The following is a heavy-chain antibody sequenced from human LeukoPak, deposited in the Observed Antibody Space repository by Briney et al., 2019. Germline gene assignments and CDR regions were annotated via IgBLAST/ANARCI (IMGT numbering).Heavy chain of an antibody. D-gene: IGHD1-26*01. J-gene: IGHJ3*02. CDR3: ARVRGSGSYPDAFDI. V-gene: IGHV4-30-4*08. Sequence: PSETLSLTCTVSGGSTSSGDYYWSWIRQPPGKGLEWIGYIYYSGSTYYNPSLKSRVTISVDTSKNQFSLKLSSVTAADTAVYYCARVRGSGSYPDAFDIWGQGTMVTVSS. CDR2: IYYSGST. CDR1: GGSTSSGDYY.